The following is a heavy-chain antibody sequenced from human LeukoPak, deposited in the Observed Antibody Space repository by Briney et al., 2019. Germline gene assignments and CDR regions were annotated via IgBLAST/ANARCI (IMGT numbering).Heavy chain of an antibody. CDR1: GGSFSGYY. CDR2: INHSGST. CDR3: ARLRGDY. V-gene: IGHV4-34*01. Sequence: SETLSLTCAVYGGSFSGYYWSWIRQPPGKGLEWIGEINHSGSTNYNPSLESRVTISVDTSKNQFSLKLSSVTAADTAVYYCARLRGDYWGQGTLVTVSS. J-gene: IGHJ4*02.